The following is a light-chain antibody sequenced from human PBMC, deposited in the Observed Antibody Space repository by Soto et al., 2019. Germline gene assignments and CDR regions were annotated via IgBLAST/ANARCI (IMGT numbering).Light chain of an antibody. CDR2: GAS. CDR1: QSFSSSY. V-gene: IGKV3-20*01. J-gene: IGKJ4*01. Sequence: EILFTHSPVTLSLSPGEIATLSCRASQSFSSSYLAWYQQKPGQAPRLLIYGASSRASGIPDRFSGSGSGTDFTLTISRVEPEDFAVYYCQQYRSSPLTFGGGTKVDIK. CDR3: QQYRSSPLT.